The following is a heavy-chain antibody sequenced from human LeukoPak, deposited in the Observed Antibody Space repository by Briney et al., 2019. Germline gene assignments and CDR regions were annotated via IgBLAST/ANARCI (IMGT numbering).Heavy chain of an antibody. CDR3: ALVVVVAATKNWFDP. CDR2: INHSGST. J-gene: IGHJ5*02. V-gene: IGHV4-34*01. CDR1: GGSFSGYY. D-gene: IGHD2-15*01. Sequence: PSETLSLTCAVYGGSFSGYYWSWIRQPPGKGLEWIGEINHSGSTNYNPSLKSRVTISVDTSKNQFSLKLSSVTAADTAVYYCALVVVVAATKNWFDPWGQGTLVTVSS.